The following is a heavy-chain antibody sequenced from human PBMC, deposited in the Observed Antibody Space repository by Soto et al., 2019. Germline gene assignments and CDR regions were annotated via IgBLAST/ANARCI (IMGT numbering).Heavy chain of an antibody. CDR2: IYYSGST. J-gene: IGHJ4*02. CDR1: CGSISSGGYY. Sequence: QVQLQESGPGLVKPSQTLSLTCTVSCGSISSGGYYWSWIRQHPGKGLEWIGSIYYSGSTYFNPALKSRLTLSVDTSTNQFSPKLSSVTGADTAVYYCARGVLHWGQGTLVTVS. V-gene: IGHV4-31*03. CDR3: ARGVLH. D-gene: IGHD3-16*01.